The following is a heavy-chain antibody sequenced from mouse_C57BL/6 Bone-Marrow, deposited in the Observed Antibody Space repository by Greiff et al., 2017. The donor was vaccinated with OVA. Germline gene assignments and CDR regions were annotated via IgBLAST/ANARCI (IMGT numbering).Heavy chain of an antibody. D-gene: IGHD1-1*01. V-gene: IGHV1-64*01. J-gene: IGHJ2*01. Sequence: VQLQESGAELVKPGASVKLSCKASGYTFTSYWMHWVKQRPGQGLEWIGMIHPNSGSTNYNEKFKSKATLTVDKSSSTAYMQLSSLTSEDSAVYYCARYPYYYGSSYFDYWGQGTTLTVSS. CDR2: IHPNSGST. CDR1: GYTFTSYW. CDR3: ARYPYYYGSSYFDY.